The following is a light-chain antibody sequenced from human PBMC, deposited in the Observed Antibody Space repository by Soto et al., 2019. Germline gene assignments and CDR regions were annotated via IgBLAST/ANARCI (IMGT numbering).Light chain of an antibody. CDR1: SSNIGSKT. CDR2: NSY. J-gene: IGLJ1*01. CDR3: SAWDASLNGYV. Sequence: QSVLTQPPSASGTPGQRVTISCSGSSSNIGSKTVNWYQQVPGTVPKLLIYNSYQRPSGVPDRFSGSKSGTSASLAISGLQSEDEADYYCSAWDASLNGYVFGTGPMLTVL. V-gene: IGLV1-44*01.